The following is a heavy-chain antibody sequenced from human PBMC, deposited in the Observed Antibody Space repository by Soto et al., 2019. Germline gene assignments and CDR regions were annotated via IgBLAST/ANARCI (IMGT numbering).Heavy chain of an antibody. CDR3: ASLKDIVVVPAAKPVGINANYYYYGMDX. V-gene: IGHV3-21*01. CDR1: GFTFSSYS. D-gene: IGHD2-2*02. Sequence: PGGSLRLSFAASGFTFSSYSMNWVRQAPGKGLEWVSSISSSSSYIYYEDSVKGRFTISRDNEKNSLYLQMNSMRAEDTAVYYCASLKDIVVVPAAKPVGINANYYYYGMDXWGQGTTVPVS. CDR2: ISSSSSYI. J-gene: IGHJ6*02.